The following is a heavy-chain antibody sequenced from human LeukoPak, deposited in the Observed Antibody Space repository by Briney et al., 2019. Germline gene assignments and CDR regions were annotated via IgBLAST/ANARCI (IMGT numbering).Heavy chain of an antibody. J-gene: IGHJ3*02. Sequence: ASVKVSCKASGGTFSSYAISWVRQAPGQGLEWMGGIIPIFGTANYAQKCQGRVTITADKSTSTAYMQLSSLRSEDTAVYYCARVKPDAFDIWGQGTMVTVPS. CDR3: ARVKPDAFDI. CDR2: IIPIFGTA. CDR1: GGTFSSYA. V-gene: IGHV1-69*06. D-gene: IGHD4-23*01.